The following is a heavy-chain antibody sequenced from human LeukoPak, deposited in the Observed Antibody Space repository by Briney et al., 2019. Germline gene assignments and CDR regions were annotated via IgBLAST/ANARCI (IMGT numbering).Heavy chain of an antibody. J-gene: IGHJ4*02. CDR1: GGSFSGYY. D-gene: IGHD3-10*01. Sequence: SETLSLTCAPDGGSFSGYYWSWIRQPPGKGLEWIGEVNHSGRTTYNPPLKSRVTISVDTSKNQSSLTLSSVTAADTAVYYCARATLRFPYGSGSYYNPSSPGGNWGQGTLVTVSS. CDR2: VNHSGRT. V-gene: IGHV4-34*01. CDR3: ARATLRFPYGSGSYYNPSSPGGN.